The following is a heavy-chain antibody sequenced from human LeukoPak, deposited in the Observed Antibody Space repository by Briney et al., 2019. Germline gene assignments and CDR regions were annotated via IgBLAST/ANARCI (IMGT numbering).Heavy chain of an antibody. CDR3: ARDKAPLGPAQYNWFDP. J-gene: IGHJ5*02. D-gene: IGHD5-24*01. CDR1: GYSISSGNY. V-gene: IGHV4-38-2*02. Sequence: SETLSLTCAVSGYSISSGNYWGWIRQPPGKGLEWIGSIYHSGSTYYNPSLKSRVTISVDTSKNQFSLKLSPVTAADTAVYYCARDKAPLGPAQYNWFDPWGQGTLVTVSS. CDR2: IYHSGST.